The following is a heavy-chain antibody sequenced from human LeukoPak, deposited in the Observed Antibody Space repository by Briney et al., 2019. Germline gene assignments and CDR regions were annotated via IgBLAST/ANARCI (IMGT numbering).Heavy chain of an antibody. J-gene: IGHJ4*02. D-gene: IGHD6-19*01. V-gene: IGHV3-7*01. Sequence: PGGSLRLSCAASGFSFSDYWMNWVRQAPGKGLEWVANIKQDGSEKYYVGSVKGRFTISRDNAKNSLYLQMNSLRAEDTAVYFCAGGSGWVTDSWGQGTLVTVSA. CDR3: AGGSGWVTDS. CDR2: IKQDGSEK. CDR1: GFSFSDYW.